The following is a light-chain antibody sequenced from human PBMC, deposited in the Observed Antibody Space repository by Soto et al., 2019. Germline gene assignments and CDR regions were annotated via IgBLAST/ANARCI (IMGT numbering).Light chain of an antibody. Sequence: QSVLTQPPSASGTPGQRVTISCSGSSSNIGSNTVNWYQQLPGTAPKLLIYSNNQRPSGVPDRFSGSKSGTSASLAISGLQCEDEADYYCAAWDDSLNGHVFGTGTKVTV. CDR2: SNN. J-gene: IGLJ1*01. CDR3: AAWDDSLNGHV. V-gene: IGLV1-44*01. CDR1: SSNIGSNT.